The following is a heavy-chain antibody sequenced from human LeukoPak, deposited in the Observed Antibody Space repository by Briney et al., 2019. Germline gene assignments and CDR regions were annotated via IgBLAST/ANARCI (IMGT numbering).Heavy chain of an antibody. V-gene: IGHV4-4*02. J-gene: IGHJ4*02. CDR1: GXSITQTND. CDR2: VNLQGST. Sequence: SGTLSLTCGVSGXSITQTNDWTWVRQPPGKGLEWIGEVNLQGSTNYNPSLMGRVAISVDKSENHVSLQLTSATAADTAVYYCAREGGPYRPLDYSGQGTLVTVSS. CDR3: AREGGPYRPLDY.